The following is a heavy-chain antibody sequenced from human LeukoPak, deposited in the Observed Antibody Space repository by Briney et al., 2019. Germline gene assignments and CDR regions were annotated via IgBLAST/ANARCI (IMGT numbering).Heavy chain of an antibody. CDR2: INHSGGT. J-gene: IGHJ4*02. D-gene: IGHD6-19*01. CDR3: ARGIAVAGQGFDY. CDR1: GGSFSGYY. Sequence: PSETLSLTCAVYGGSFSGYYWSWIRQPPGKGLEWIGEINHSGGTNYNPSLKSRVIISVDTSKNQFSLKLSSVTAADTAVYYCARGIAVAGQGFDYWGQGTLVTVSS. V-gene: IGHV4-34*01.